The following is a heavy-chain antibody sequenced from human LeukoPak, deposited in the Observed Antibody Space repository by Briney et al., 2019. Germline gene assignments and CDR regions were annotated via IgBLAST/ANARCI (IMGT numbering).Heavy chain of an antibody. Sequence: PSETLSLTCAVYGGSFSGYYRSWIRQPPGKGLEWIGEINHSGSTNYNPSLKSRVTISVDTSKNQFSLKLSSVTAADTAVYYCARGRQITRWFDPWGQGTLVTVSS. V-gene: IGHV4-34*01. CDR3: ARGRQITRWFDP. J-gene: IGHJ5*02. CDR2: INHSGST. CDR1: GGSFSGYY.